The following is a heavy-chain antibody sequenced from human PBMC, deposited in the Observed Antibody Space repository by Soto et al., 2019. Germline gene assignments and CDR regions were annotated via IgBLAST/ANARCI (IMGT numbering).Heavy chain of an antibody. D-gene: IGHD4-4*01. V-gene: IGHV1-18*01. J-gene: IGHJ6*03. Sequence: ASVKVSCKASGYTFTSYGISWVRQAPGQGLEWIGWISGHNGNTNYAQKLRGRVTMTIDTSTSTAYMDLRSLRSDDTAVYYCARGTTVTTTPSYYYMDVWGKGTTVTVSS. CDR2: ISGHNGNT. CDR3: ARGTTVTTTPSYYYMDV. CDR1: GYTFTSYG.